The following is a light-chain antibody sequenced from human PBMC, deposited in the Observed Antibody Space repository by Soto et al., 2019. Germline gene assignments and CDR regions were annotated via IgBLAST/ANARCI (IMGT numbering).Light chain of an antibody. Sequence: QSALTQPASVSGSPGQSVTISCSGSSSDVGAYNYVSWYQRHPGKAPKLMIYDVINRPSGVSNRFSGSKSGNTASLTISGLQAEDEADYFCSSYTSSSTVVFGGGTKVTVL. V-gene: IGLV2-14*01. CDR2: DVI. CDR1: SSDVGAYNY. CDR3: SSYTSSSTVV. J-gene: IGLJ3*02.